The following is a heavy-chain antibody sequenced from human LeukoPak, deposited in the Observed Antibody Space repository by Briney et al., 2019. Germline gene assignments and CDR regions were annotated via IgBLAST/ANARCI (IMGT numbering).Heavy chain of an antibody. CDR3: ASDPDYYMDV. CDR1: GYSISSGYY. Sequence: PSETLSLTCTVSGYSISSGYYWGWIRQPPGKGLEWIGSIYHSGGTYYNPSLKSRVTISVDTSKNQFSLKLSSVTAADTAVYYCASDPDYYMDVWGKGTTVTVSS. V-gene: IGHV4-38-2*02. J-gene: IGHJ6*03. CDR2: IYHSGGT.